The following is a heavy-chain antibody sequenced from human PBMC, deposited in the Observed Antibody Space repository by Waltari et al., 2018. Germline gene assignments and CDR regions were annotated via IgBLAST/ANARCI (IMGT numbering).Heavy chain of an antibody. CDR3: ARKVVDDAFDI. D-gene: IGHD3-22*01. V-gene: IGHV3-53*02. CDR2: SYSGGST. Sequence: EVQLVETGGGLIQPWGSLRLSCAASGFTVSSNYMSWVRQAPGKGLEWVSVSYSGGSTYYADSVKGRCTISRDNSKNTLYLQMNSLRAEDTAVYYCARKVVDDAFDIWGQGTMVTVSS. CDR1: GFTVSSNY. J-gene: IGHJ3*02.